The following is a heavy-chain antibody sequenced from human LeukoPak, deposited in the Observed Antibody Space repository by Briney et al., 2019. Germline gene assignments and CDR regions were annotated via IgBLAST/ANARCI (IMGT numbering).Heavy chain of an antibody. Sequence: GGSLRLSCAASGLTVSSNYMSWVRQAPGKGLEWVSVIYSGGSTYYADSVKGRFTISRDNSKNTLYLQMNSLRAEDSAVYYCAKDVPLAYFDYWGQGTLVTVSS. V-gene: IGHV3-53*05. CDR1: GLTVSSNY. D-gene: IGHD6-6*01. CDR3: AKDVPLAYFDY. J-gene: IGHJ4*02. CDR2: IYSGGST.